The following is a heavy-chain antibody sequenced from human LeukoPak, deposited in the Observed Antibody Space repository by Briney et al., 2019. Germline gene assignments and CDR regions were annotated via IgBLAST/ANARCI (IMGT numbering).Heavy chain of an antibody. D-gene: IGHD3-3*01. CDR2: IYYSGST. CDR1: GGSISSSSYY. CDR3: ARIGPGDFWSGSPTSFDY. J-gene: IGHJ4*02. V-gene: IGHV4-39*01. Sequence: SETLSLTCTVSGGSISSSSYYWGWIRQPPGKGLEWIGSIYYSGSTYYNPSLKSRVTISVDTSKNQFSLKLSSVTAADTAVYYCARIGPGDFWSGSPTSFDYWGQGTLVTVSS.